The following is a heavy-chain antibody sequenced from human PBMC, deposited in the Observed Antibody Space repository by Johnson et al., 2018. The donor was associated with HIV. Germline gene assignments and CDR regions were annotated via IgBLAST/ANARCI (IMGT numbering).Heavy chain of an antibody. CDR1: EFTLSSYA. V-gene: IGHV3-23*04. CDR3: AKLQLPREDACDI. Sequence: VQLVESGGGLVQPGGSLRLSCAASEFTLSSYAMSWVRQAPGKGLEWVSAISGSSGSKYYADSVKGRFTISRDNSTNALFLQMNSLRAEYTAVSYCAKLQLPREDACDIWGQGTMVTVSS. J-gene: IGHJ3*02. D-gene: IGHD6-19*01. CDR2: ISGSSGSK.